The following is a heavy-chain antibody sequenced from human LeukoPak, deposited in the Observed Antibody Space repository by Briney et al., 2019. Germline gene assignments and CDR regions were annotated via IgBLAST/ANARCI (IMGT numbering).Heavy chain of an antibody. CDR3: ARDYSSSSYFDY. Sequence: SETLSLTCTVSGGSISSYYWSWIWQPAGKGLEWIGRIYISGSTNYNPSLKSRVTMSVDTSKNQFSLKLSSVTAADTAVYYCARDYSSSSYFDYWGQGTLVTVSS. D-gene: IGHD6-6*01. CDR1: GGSISSYY. V-gene: IGHV4-4*07. J-gene: IGHJ4*02. CDR2: IYISGST.